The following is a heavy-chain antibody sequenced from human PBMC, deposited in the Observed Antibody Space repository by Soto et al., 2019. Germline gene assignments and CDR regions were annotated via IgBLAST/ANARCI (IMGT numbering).Heavy chain of an antibody. Sequence: EVQLVESGGGFVQPGGSLRLSCAASGLSFSDHYMDWVRQAPGRGLEWVGRIRNRANSYATEYAASVEGRFTISREDSKNSLYLQTNSLKIEDTAVYYCASSWFGVSKYFDYWGQGILVTVSS. D-gene: IGHD3-10*01. CDR2: IRNRANSYAT. V-gene: IGHV3-72*01. J-gene: IGHJ4*02. CDR1: GLSFSDHY. CDR3: ASSWFGVSKYFDY.